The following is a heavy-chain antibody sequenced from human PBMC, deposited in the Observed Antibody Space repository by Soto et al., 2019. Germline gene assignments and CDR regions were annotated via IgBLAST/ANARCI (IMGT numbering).Heavy chain of an antibody. J-gene: IGHJ5*02. V-gene: IGHV4-30-4*01. CDR1: GGSISSGDYY. CDR3: ARDLRSRLDP. Sequence: PSETLSLACTVSGGSISSGDYYWSWIRQPPGKGLEWIGYIYYSGSTYYNPSLKSRVTISVDTSKNQFSLKLSSVTAADTAVYYCARDLRSRLDPWGQGTLVTVPQ. CDR2: IYYSGST. D-gene: IGHD5-12*01.